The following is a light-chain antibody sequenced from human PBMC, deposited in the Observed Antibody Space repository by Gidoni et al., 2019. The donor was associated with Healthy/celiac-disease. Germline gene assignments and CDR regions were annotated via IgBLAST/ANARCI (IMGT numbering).Light chain of an antibody. CDR2: GAS. J-gene: IGKJ1*01. V-gene: IGKV3D-7*01. CDR3: QQDYNLPWT. CDR1: QSVSSSY. Sequence: EIVMTQSPATLSLSPGERATLSCRASQSVSSSYLSWYQQKPGQAPRLLIYGASTRATGIPARFSGSGSGTGFTLTISSLQPEDFAVYYCQQDYNLPWTFGQGTKVEIK.